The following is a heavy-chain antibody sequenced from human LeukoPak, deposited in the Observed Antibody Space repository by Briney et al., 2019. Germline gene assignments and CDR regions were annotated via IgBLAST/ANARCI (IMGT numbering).Heavy chain of an antibody. D-gene: IGHD3-22*01. Sequence: SETLSLTCTVSGGSISSSSYYWGWIRQPPGKGLEWIGSIYYSGSTYYNPSLKSRVTISVDTSKNQFSLKLSSVTAADTAVYYCARGLGDYYDSSGLYYWGQGTLVTVSS. V-gene: IGHV4-39*01. CDR2: IYYSGST. J-gene: IGHJ4*02. CDR1: GGSISSSSYY. CDR3: ARGLGDYYDSSGLYY.